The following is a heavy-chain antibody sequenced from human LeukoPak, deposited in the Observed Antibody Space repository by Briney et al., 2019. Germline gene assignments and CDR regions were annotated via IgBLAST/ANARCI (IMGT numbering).Heavy chain of an antibody. CDR3: ARGQYDFWSGYSRGDWFDP. Sequence: SETLSLTCAVYGGSFSGYYWSWIRQPPGKGLEWIGEINHSGSTNYNPSLKSRVTISVDTPKNQFSLRLSSVTAADTAVYYCARGQYDFWSGYSRGDWFDPWGQGTLVTVSS. CDR1: GGSFSGYY. CDR2: INHSGST. J-gene: IGHJ5*02. V-gene: IGHV4-34*01. D-gene: IGHD3-3*01.